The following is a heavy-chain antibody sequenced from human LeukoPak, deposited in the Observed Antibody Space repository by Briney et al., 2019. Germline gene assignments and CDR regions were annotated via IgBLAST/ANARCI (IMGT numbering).Heavy chain of an antibody. V-gene: IGHV4-4*07. CDR2: IYTSGST. D-gene: IGHD3-22*01. CDR1: GGSISSYY. CDR3: ARGQYYYDSSGYYFFDY. Sequence: PSETLSLTCTVSGGSISSYYWSWIRQPAGKGLEWIGRIYTSGSTNYNPSLKSRVTISVDKSKNQFSLKLSSVTAADTAVYYCARGQYYYDSSGYYFFDYWGQGTLVTVSS. J-gene: IGHJ4*02.